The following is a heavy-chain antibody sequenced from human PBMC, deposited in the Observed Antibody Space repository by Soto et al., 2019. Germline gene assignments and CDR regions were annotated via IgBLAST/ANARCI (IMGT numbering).Heavy chain of an antibody. CDR1: GITFSSYW. CDR3: ARGFGYSYGEPYYGMDV. J-gene: IGHJ6*02. Sequence: PGGSLRLSCTASGITFSSYWMSWVRQAPGKGLEWVANIKQDGSETYYGDSVKGRFTISRDNAKNSLFLQMNSLRAGDTAVYYCARGFGYSYGEPYYGMDVWGQGT. CDR2: IKQDGSET. V-gene: IGHV3-7*01. D-gene: IGHD5-18*01.